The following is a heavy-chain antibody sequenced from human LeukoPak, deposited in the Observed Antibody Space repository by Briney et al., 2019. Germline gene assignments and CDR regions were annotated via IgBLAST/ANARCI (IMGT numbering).Heavy chain of an antibody. CDR2: IIPILGIA. Sequence: GASVKVSCKASGGTFSSYTISWVRQAPGQGLEWMGRIIPILGIANYAQKLQGRVTITADKSTSTAYMELSSLRSEDTAVYYCARHKYYYDSSGYYFGYWRQGTLVTVSS. CDR1: GGTFSSYT. V-gene: IGHV1-69*02. D-gene: IGHD3-22*01. J-gene: IGHJ4*02. CDR3: ARHKYYYDSSGYYFGY.